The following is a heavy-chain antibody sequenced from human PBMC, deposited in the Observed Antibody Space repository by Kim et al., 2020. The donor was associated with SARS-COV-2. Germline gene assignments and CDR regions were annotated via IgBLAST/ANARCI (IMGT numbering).Heavy chain of an antibody. D-gene: IGHD3-9*01. CDR2: LWKDGSTQ. Sequence: GGSLRLSCAASGFSFSAFGMHWLRQAPGKGLEWVAVLWKDGSTQYYADSVQGRFIISRDNSKNTVSLQMNSLRAEDTAVYYCVRAFYDSNWNYFDHWGQGTLVTVSS. J-gene: IGHJ4*02. CDR1: GFSFSAFG. V-gene: IGHV3-33*08. CDR3: VRAFYDSNWNYFDH.